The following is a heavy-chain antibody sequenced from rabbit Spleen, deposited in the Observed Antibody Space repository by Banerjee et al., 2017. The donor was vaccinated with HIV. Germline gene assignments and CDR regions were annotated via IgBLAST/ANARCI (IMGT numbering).Heavy chain of an antibody. V-gene: IGHV1S45*01. J-gene: IGHJ4*01. D-gene: IGHD4-1*01. CDR2: INAATGKP. CDR3: ARDLAGAIGWNFYL. Sequence: QQQLEESGGGLVKPGGTLTLTCKVSGIDFSKYYYMCWVRQAPGKGLEWIACINAATGKPVYATWANGRFSISRTSSTTVTLQMTSLTAADTATYLCARDLAGAIGWNFYLWGPGTLVTVS. CDR1: GIDFSKYYY.